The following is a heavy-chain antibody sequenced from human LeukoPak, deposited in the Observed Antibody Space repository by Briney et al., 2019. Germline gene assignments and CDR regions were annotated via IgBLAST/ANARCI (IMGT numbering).Heavy chain of an antibody. D-gene: IGHD3-22*01. CDR3: ARGYYDSPYFDY. V-gene: IGHV4-34*01. CDR2: INHSGST. CDR1: GGSFSGYY. J-gene: IGHJ4*02. Sequence: PSETLSLTCAVYGGSFSGYYWSWIRQPPGKGLEWIGEINHSGSTNYNPYLKSRVTISVDTSKNQFSLKLSSVTAADTAVYYCARGYYDSPYFDYWGQGTLVTVSS.